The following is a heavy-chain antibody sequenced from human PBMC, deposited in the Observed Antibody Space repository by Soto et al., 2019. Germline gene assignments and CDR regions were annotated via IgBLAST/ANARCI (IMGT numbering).Heavy chain of an antibody. CDR3: ASTVSRYYYYGMDV. J-gene: IGHJ6*02. Sequence: SVKVSCKASGGTFSSYAISWVRQAPGQGLEWMGGIIPIFGTANYAQRFQGRVTITADESTSTGYMELSSLRSEDTAVYYCASTVSRYYYYGMDVWGQGTTVTVSS. CDR2: IIPIFGTA. V-gene: IGHV1-69*13. D-gene: IGHD4-4*01. CDR1: GGTFSSYA.